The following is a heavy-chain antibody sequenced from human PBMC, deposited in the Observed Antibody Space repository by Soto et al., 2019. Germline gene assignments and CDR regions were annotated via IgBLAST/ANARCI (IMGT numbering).Heavy chain of an antibody. J-gene: IGHJ4*02. CDR1: GGTFSSYT. CDR2: IIPILGIA. V-gene: IGHV1-69*08. CDR3: AREGEEALEQRVFFDY. Sequence: QVQLVQSGAEVKKPGSSVKVSCKASGGTFSSYTISWVRQAPGQGLEWMGRIIPILGIANYAQKFQGRVTITADKSTSTAYMELSSLRSEDTAVYYCAREGEEALEQRVFFDYWGQGTLVTVSS. D-gene: IGHD3-16*01.